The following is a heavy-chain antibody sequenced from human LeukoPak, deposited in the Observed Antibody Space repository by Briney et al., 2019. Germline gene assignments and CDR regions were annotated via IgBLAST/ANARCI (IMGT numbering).Heavy chain of an antibody. CDR1: GYTFTSYY. CDR2: INPSGGST. D-gene: IGHD6-19*01. CDR3: ATVDSSGWYGGGFDY. Sequence: ASVKVSCKASGYTFTSYYMHWVRQAPGQGLEWMGIINPSGGSTSYAQKFQGRVTMTRDTSTSTVYMELSSLRSEDTAVYYCATVDSSGWYGGGFDYWGQGTLVTVSS. J-gene: IGHJ4*02. V-gene: IGHV1-46*01.